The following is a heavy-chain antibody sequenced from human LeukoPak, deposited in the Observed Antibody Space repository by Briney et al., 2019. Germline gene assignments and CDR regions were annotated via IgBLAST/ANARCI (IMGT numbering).Heavy chain of an antibody. CDR2: IRSKAYGGTI. CDR3: SRAPYFDFYMDV. Sequence: QPGRSLRLSCTASGFTFGDSGMNWFRQARGKGLEWVSFIRSKAYGGTIQYAASVKGRFTISRDDSKSIAYLQMNSLKTEDTAVYYCSRAPYFDFYMDVWGKGTTVIVSS. CDR1: GFTFGDSG. D-gene: IGHD3-3*01. V-gene: IGHV3-49*03. J-gene: IGHJ6*03.